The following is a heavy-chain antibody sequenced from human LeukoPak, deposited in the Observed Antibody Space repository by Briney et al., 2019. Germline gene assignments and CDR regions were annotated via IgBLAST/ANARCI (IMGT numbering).Heavy chain of an antibody. CDR2: IYHSGST. V-gene: IGHV4-38-2*02. D-gene: IGHD3-3*01. Sequence: PSETLSLTCTVSGYSISSGYYWGWIRQPPGKGLEWIGSIYHSGSTYYNPSLKSRVTISVDTSKNQFSLKLSSVTAADTAVYYCARDRSGSYFDYWGQGTLVTVSS. CDR3: ARDRSGSYFDY. J-gene: IGHJ4*02. CDR1: GYSISSGYY.